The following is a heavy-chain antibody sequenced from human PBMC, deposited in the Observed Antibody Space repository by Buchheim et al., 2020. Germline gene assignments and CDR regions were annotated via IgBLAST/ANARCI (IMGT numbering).Heavy chain of an antibody. CDR3: ARDYYGVDY. CDR2: INSDGSDS. V-gene: IGHV3-74*01. CDR1: GFIFSKYW. Sequence: EVQLVESGGGLVQPGGSLRLSCAASGFIFSKYWMHWVRQAPGKGLVWVSQINSDGSDSTYADSVKGRFTISRENAKNTLYLQMNSLRGEYTAVYYCARDYYGVDYWGQGTL. D-gene: IGHD3-10*01. J-gene: IGHJ4*02.